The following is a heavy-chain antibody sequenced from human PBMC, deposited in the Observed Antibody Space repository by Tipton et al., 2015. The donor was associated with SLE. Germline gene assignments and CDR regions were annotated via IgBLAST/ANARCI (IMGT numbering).Heavy chain of an antibody. CDR3: ARTREQIGYCSGGSCYSQDV. D-gene: IGHD2-15*01. V-gene: IGHV1-8*01. CDR1: GYTFTSYD. Sequence: QLVQSGAEVKKPGASVKVSCKSSGYTFTSYDIYWVRQATGQGLEWLGWVSPDSGNSAYSQKFRGRVTMTRSISLSTTYMELSSLRSEDTAVYYCARTREQIGYCSGGSCYSQDVWDQGP. J-gene: IGHJ6*02. CDR2: VSPDSGNS.